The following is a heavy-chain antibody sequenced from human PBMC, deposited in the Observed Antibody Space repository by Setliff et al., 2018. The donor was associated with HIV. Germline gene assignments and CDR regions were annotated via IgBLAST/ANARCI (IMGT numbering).Heavy chain of an antibody. D-gene: IGHD6-13*01. J-gene: IGHJ5*02. Sequence: LSLTCAVYGGSFSGHYWTWVRQSPGRDLEWIGECNHSGASNYNPSLRSRVTMSVDTSKNQFSLKLKSMTAADTAVYFCVRRRRLGAAYNWFDPWGQGTLVTVSS. V-gene: IGHV4-34*01. CDR2: CNHSGAS. CDR3: VRRRRLGAAYNWFDP. CDR1: GGSFSGHY.